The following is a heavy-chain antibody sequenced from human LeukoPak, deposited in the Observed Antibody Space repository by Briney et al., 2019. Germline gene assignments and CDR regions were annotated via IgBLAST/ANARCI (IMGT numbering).Heavy chain of an antibody. Sequence: PGGSLRLSRAASGFTFSSYEMNGVRQAPGKGLEWVSYISSSGSTIYYADSVKGRFTISRDNATKSLYLQMNSLRAEDTAVYYCARGPSGYHNTGGGGTLVTVSS. CDR2: ISSSGSTI. J-gene: IGHJ4*02. CDR1: GFTFSSYE. V-gene: IGHV3-48*03. D-gene: IGHD5-12*01. CDR3: ARGPSGYHNT.